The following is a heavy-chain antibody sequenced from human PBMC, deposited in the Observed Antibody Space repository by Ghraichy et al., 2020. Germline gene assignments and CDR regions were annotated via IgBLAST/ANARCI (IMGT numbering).Heavy chain of an antibody. D-gene: IGHD3-10*01. CDR3: ARDLNLRGGEIDY. CDR2: IIPIFGTA. CDR1: GGTFSSYA. J-gene: IGHJ4*02. V-gene: IGHV1-69*13. Sequence: SVKVSCKASGGTFSSYAISWVRQAPGQGLEWMGGIIPIFGTANYAQKFQGRVTITADESTSTAYMELSSLRSEDTAVYYCARDLNLRGGEIDYWGQGTLVTVSS.